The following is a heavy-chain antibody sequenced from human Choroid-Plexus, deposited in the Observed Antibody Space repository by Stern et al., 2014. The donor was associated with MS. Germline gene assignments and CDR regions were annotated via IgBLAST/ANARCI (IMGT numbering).Heavy chain of an antibody. V-gene: IGHV3-30*18. CDR2: ISYDGSK. D-gene: IGHD2/OR15-2a*01. Sequence: DQLVESGGGVVQPGRPLRLPCAASGFSFSSFGMHWVRQAQGKGLEWEALISYDGSKDYADSVKGRFAISRDNSKNALYLQMNSLRAEDTAVYYCAKDRQYLTFFFDFWGQGSLVTVSS. CDR3: AKDRQYLTFFFDF. CDR1: GFSFSSFG. J-gene: IGHJ4*02.